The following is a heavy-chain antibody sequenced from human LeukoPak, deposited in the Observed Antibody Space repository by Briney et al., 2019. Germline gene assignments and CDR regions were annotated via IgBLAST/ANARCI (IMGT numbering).Heavy chain of an antibody. V-gene: IGHV3-48*03. CDR2: ISSSGSTI. CDR3: ASIVDTAMVPYFDY. CDR1: GITFNA. J-gene: IGHJ4*02. D-gene: IGHD5-18*01. Sequence: GRSLRLSCAASGITFNAIHWVRQAPGKGLEWVSYISSSGSTIYYADSVKGRFTISRDNAKNSLYLQMNSLRAEDTAVYYCASIVDTAMVPYFDYWGQGTLVTVSS.